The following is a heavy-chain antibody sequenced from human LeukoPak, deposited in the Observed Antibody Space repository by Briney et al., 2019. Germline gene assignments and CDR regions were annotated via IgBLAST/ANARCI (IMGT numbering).Heavy chain of an antibody. J-gene: IGHJ4*02. D-gene: IGHD3-3*01. CDR3: ARGSYYDFWSGPIIRPYYFDY. CDR1: GGTFSSYA. CDR2: IIPIFGTA. V-gene: IGHV1-69*13. Sequence: ASVKVSCKASGGTFSSYAISWVRQAPGQGLEWMGGIIPIFGTANYAQKFPGRVTITADESTSTAYMELSSLRSEDPAVYYCARGSYYDFWSGPIIRPYYFDYWGQGTLVTVSS.